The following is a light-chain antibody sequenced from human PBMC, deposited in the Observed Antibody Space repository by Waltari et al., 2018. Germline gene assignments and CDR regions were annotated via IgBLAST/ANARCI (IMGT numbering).Light chain of an antibody. Sequence: QSVLTQPPSVSAAPGQKVTTSCSGSISNTGNSYVSLYHQLPGASPRLLIYDNNKRPSGIPDRFSASKSGTSATLGITGLQIGDEADYYCATWDNSLREVVFGGGTKLTVL. CDR1: ISNTGNSY. J-gene: IGLJ2*01. V-gene: IGLV1-51*01. CDR3: ATWDNSLREVV. CDR2: DNN.